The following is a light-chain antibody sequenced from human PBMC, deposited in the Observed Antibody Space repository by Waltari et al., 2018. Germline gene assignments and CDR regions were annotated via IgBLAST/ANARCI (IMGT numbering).Light chain of an antibody. V-gene: IGKV1-6*02. CDR3: LQDFDSPRT. J-gene: IGKJ1*01. Sequence: IQMTQSPSLLSASVGDSVTITCRASQGIRNDLVWYQQKPGKAPKLLIITASKLQKGVPSRFSGSGSGTDFTLTISSLQPEDFATYYCLQDFDSPRTFGQGTKVEVK. CDR2: TAS. CDR1: QGIRND.